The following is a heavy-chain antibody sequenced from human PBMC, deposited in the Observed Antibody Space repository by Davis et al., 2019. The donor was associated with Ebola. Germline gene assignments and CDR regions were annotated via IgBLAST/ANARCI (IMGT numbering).Heavy chain of an antibody. CDR1: GFTFDDYA. D-gene: IGHD4-23*01. V-gene: IGHV3-9*01. J-gene: IGHJ4*02. Sequence: SLKISCAASGFTFDDYAMHWVRQAPGKGLEWVSGISWNSGSIGYADSVKGRFTISRDNAKNSLYLQMNSLRAEDTAVYYCARLGWFIDYWGQGTLVTVSS. CDR3: ARLGWFIDY. CDR2: ISWNSGSI.